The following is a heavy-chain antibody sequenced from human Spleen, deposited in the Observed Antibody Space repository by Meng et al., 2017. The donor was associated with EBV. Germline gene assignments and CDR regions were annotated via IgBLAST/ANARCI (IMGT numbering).Heavy chain of an antibody. CDR2: LIPDFGTP. CDR1: GGAFRYSA. J-gene: IGHJ4*02. Sequence: VRLVHSGDEVKKPWSSVKCSCQAFGGAFRYSAIRWVRQAPVQGLEWMGGLIPDFGTPDYAPNYQDRVTITADESTSTAYMELNSLTTEDTAIYYCARESGRGYTPDFWGQGTLVTVSS. V-gene: IGHV1-69*01. CDR3: ARESGRGYTPDF. D-gene: IGHD3-10*01.